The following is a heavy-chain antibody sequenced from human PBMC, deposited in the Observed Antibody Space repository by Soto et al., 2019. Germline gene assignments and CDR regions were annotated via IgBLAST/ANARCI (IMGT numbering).Heavy chain of an antibody. CDR1: GLTVTRYS. V-gene: IGHV3-21*01. J-gene: IGHJ4*02. CDR3: ARESEDLTSNFDY. Sequence: GGSLRLSCSASGLTVTRYSMNWVRQAPGKGLEWVSSISSTTNYIYYADSMKGRFTVSRDNAKNSVYLEMNSLSAEDTAVYYCARESEDLTSNFDYWGQGTLVTVSS. CDR2: ISSTTNYI.